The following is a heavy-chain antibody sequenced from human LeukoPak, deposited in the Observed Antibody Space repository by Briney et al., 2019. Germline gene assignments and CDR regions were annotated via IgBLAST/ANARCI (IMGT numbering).Heavy chain of an antibody. V-gene: IGHV3-48*03. CDR2: ISSSGSTI. CDR3: AKDPFGYSSGWYVYFDY. CDR1: GFTFSSYE. Sequence: GGSLRLSCAASGFTFSSYEMNWVRQAPGKGLEWVPYISSSGSTIYYADSVKGRFTISRDNSKNTLYLQMNSLRAEDTAVYYCAKDPFGYSSGWYVYFDYWGQGTLVTVSS. J-gene: IGHJ4*02. D-gene: IGHD6-19*01.